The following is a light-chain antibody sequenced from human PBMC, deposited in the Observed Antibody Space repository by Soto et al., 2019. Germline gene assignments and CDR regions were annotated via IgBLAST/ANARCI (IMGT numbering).Light chain of an antibody. J-gene: IGKJ1*01. CDR1: QSIDTY. CDR3: QQSYSTPST. CDR2: AAS. Sequence: DIRMTQSPSTLSASVADRVTITCRASQSIDTYLNWYQQKPGKAPKFLIYAASTLQSGVPSRFSGSGSGTDFTLTISSLQPEDSATYYCQQSYSTPSTFGQGT. V-gene: IGKV1-39*01.